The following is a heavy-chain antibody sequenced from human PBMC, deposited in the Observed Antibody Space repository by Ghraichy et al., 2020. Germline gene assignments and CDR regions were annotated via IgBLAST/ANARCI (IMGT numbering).Heavy chain of an antibody. Sequence: GGSLRLSCAASGFTFSSYSMNWVRQAPGKGLEWVSSISSSSSYIYYADSVKGRFTISRDNAKNSLYLQMNSLRAEDTAVYYCARVEVVVVAGGAFDIWGQGTMVTVSS. J-gene: IGHJ3*02. CDR3: ARVEVVVVAGGAFDI. V-gene: IGHV3-21*06. CDR1: GFTFSSYS. D-gene: IGHD2-15*01. CDR2: ISSSSSYI.